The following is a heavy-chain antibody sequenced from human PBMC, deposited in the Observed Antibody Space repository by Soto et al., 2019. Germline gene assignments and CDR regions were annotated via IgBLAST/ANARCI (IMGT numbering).Heavy chain of an antibody. D-gene: IGHD3-3*01. CDR3: ARGHVLRFLEWLSQTGYFDY. V-gene: IGHV1-3*01. CDR2: INAGNGNT. CDR1: GYTFTSYA. Sequence: ASVKVSCKASGYTFTSYAMHWVRQAPGQRLEWMGWINAGNGNTKYSQKFQGRVTITRDTSASTAYMELSSLRSEDTAVYYCARGHVLRFLEWLSQTGYFDYWGQGTLVTVSS. J-gene: IGHJ4*02.